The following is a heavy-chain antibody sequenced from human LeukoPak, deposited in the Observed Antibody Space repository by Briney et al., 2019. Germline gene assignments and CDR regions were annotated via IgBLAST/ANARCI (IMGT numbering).Heavy chain of an antibody. J-gene: IGHJ4*02. V-gene: IGHV3-20*04. CDR1: GFIYDDYG. D-gene: IGHD6-19*01. Sequence: PGGSLRLSCAASGFIYDDYGMTWVRQAPGKGLEWVSGINWNGGSTGYGDSVKGRFTISRDNAKNSLYLQMNSLRAEDTAVYYCARDLRIAVASDDYWGQGTLVTVSS. CDR3: ARDLRIAVASDDY. CDR2: INWNGGST.